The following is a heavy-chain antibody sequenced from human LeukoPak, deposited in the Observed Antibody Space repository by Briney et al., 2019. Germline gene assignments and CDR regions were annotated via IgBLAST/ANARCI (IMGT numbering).Heavy chain of an antibody. D-gene: IGHD2-21*02. V-gene: IGHV3-23*01. CDR1: EFTFSSYA. J-gene: IGHJ3*02. Sequence: GGSLRLSCTASEFTFSSYAMSWVRQAPGKGLEWVSAISGSGGSTYYADSVKGRFTISRDNSKNTLYLQMNSLRAEDTAVYYCAKSSTRVVVTAIPVGDAFDIWGQGTMVTVSS. CDR2: ISGSGGST. CDR3: AKSSTRVVVTAIPVGDAFDI.